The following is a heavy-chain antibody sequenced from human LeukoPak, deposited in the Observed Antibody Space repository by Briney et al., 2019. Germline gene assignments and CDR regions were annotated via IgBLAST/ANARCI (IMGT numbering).Heavy chain of an antibody. D-gene: IGHD6-13*01. CDR2: ISYDGSNK. CDR1: GFTFSSYA. V-gene: IGHV3-30-3*01. CDR3: ARDKVSSSWYEGGEWFDP. Sequence: GASLRLSCAASGFTFSSYAMHWVRQAPGKGLEWVAVISYDGSNKYYADSVKGRFTISRDNSKNTLYLQMNSLRAEDTAVYYCARDKVSSSWYEGGEWFDPWGQGTLVTVSS. J-gene: IGHJ5*02.